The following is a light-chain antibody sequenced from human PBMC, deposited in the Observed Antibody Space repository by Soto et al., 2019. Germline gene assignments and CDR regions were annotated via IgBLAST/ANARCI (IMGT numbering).Light chain of an antibody. CDR2: LGS. Sequence: DIVMTQTPLSLPVTAGEPASISSRSSHSLLHSNGYNYLDWYLQKPGQSPQLLIYLGSNRASGVPDRFSGSGSGTDFALKISRVEAEDVGLYYCMQALQAPLTFGQGTKVDI. V-gene: IGKV2-28*01. J-gene: IGKJ1*01. CDR3: MQALQAPLT. CDR1: HSLLHSNGYNY.